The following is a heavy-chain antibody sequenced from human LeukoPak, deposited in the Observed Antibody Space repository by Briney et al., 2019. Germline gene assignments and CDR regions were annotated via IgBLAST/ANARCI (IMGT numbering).Heavy chain of an antibody. CDR1: GFTFSSYG. D-gene: IGHD6-19*01. CDR3: AREDEAVAGTIDY. CDR2: IWYDGSNK. Sequence: GGSLRLSCAASGFTFSSYGMHWVRQAPGKGLEWVAVIWYDGSNKYYADSVKGRFTISRDNSKNTLYLQMNSLRAEDTAVYYCAREDEAVAGTIDYWGQGTLVTVSS. J-gene: IGHJ4*02. V-gene: IGHV3-33*01.